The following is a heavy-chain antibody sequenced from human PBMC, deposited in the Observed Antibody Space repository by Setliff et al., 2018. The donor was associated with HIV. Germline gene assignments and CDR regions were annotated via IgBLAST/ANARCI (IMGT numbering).Heavy chain of an antibody. J-gene: IGHJ4*02. CDR2: INHSGTT. V-gene: IGHV4-34*01. Sequence: PSETLSLTCAVFGGSFSAYYWNWIRQTPGKGLEWIGEINHSGTTNYNPSLNSRVTISVDTSKNQFSLKLSSVTAADTAVYYCAIRIIAATGTFFDYWGQGTLVTVSS. CDR3: AIRIIAATGTFFDY. CDR1: GGSFSAYY. D-gene: IGHD6-13*01.